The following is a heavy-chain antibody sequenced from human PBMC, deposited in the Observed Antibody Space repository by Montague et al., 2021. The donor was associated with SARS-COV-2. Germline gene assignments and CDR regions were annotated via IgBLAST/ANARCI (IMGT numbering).Heavy chain of an antibody. Sequence: SETLSLTCAVYGGSFSGYYWSWIRQPPGKGLEWIGEINHSGSTNYNPSLKSRVTISVDTSKNQFSLKLSSVTAADTAVYYSARSGWEQIDRARYYYYCGMDVWGQGTPVTVSS. J-gene: IGHJ6*02. V-gene: IGHV4-34*01. CDR2: INHSGST. CDR3: ARSGWEQIDRARYYYYCGMDV. CDR1: GGSFSGYY. D-gene: IGHD1-26*01.